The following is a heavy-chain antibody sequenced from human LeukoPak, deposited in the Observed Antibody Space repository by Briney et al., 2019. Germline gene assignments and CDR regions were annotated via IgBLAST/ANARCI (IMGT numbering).Heavy chain of an antibody. CDR1: GINVSTNY. J-gene: IGHJ4*02. Sequence: PGGSLRLSCAAPGINVSTNYMSWVRQAPGKGLEWVSVIYRGGSTYYADSVKGRFTISRDNSKNTLYLQMNSLRAEDTAAYYCVKALMEGINWGQGTLVTVSS. V-gene: IGHV3-66*01. CDR3: VKALMEGIN. CDR2: IYRGGST. D-gene: IGHD2-8*01.